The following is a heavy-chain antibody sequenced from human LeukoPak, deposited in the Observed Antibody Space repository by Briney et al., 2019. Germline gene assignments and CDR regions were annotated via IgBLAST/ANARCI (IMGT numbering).Heavy chain of an antibody. V-gene: IGHV4-59*01. D-gene: IGHD1-26*01. Sequence: PSETLSLTCTVSGASITTYYWSWIRQPPGKGLEYIGQIHSSGSANYNPSLKSRVAMSLDASKNQFSLTVSSVTAADTAIYYCARDILDVGATHYFDYWGQGSRLTVSS. CDR1: GASITTYY. CDR2: IHSSGSA. CDR3: ARDILDVGATHYFDY. J-gene: IGHJ4*02.